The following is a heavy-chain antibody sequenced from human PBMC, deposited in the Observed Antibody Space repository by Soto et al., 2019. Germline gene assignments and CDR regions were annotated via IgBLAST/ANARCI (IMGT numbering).Heavy chain of an antibody. J-gene: IGHJ4*02. Sequence: GASVKVSCKASGYTFTSYDINWVRQATGQGLEWMGWMNPNSGNTGYAQKFQGRVTMTRNTSISTAYMELSSLRSEDTAVYYCARGLRPYSNYPYDYWGQGTLVTVSS. CDR2: MNPNSGNT. D-gene: IGHD4-4*01. CDR1: GYTFTSYD. CDR3: ARGLRPYSNYPYDY. V-gene: IGHV1-8*01.